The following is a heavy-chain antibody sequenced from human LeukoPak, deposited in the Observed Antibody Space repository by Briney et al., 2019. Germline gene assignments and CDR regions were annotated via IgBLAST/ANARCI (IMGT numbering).Heavy chain of an antibody. CDR2: ISNDGDST. CDR3: ARDPLGYSSSCYYFDY. V-gene: IGHV3-64*01. D-gene: IGHD6-13*01. Sequence: GGSLRLSCAASGFTFSNYVMHWVRQAPGKGLEYVSTISNDGDSTYYAKSVKGRFSISRDNSMNTLYLQMGSLRPEDMAVYYCARDPLGYSSSCYYFDYWGQGTLVTVSP. J-gene: IGHJ4*02. CDR1: GFTFSNYV.